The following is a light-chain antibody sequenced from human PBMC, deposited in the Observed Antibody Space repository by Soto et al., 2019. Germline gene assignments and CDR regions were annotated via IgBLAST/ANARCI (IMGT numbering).Light chain of an antibody. Sequence: DIVMTQSPATLSVSPGERATLSCRASQSVSSNLAWYQQKPGQAPRLLIYAASTRAPGIPARFSGSGSGIEFTLTINSLQSEDFALYYCQQYNDWPPWYTFGQGTKLEIK. V-gene: IGKV3-15*01. CDR3: QQYNDWPPWYT. J-gene: IGKJ2*01. CDR2: AAS. CDR1: QSVSSN.